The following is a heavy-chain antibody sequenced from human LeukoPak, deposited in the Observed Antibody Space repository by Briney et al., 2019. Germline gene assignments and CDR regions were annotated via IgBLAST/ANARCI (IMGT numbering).Heavy chain of an antibody. J-gene: IGHJ4*02. D-gene: IGHD6-19*01. CDR1: GFTFSSYA. CDR2: ISGSGGST. CDR3: AKEVEGAVAGTMDY. Sequence: PGGSLRLSCAASGFTFSSYAMSWVRQAPWKGLEWVSAISGSGGSTYYADSVKGRFTISRDNSKNTLYLQMNSLRAEDTAVYYCAKEVEGAVAGTMDYWGQGTLVTVSS. V-gene: IGHV3-23*01.